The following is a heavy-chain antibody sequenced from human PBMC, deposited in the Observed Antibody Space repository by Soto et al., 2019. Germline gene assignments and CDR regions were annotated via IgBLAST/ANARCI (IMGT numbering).Heavy chain of an antibody. J-gene: IGHJ4*02. Sequence: EVQLLESGGGLVQPGGSLRLSCAASGFTFSSYATSWVRQAPGKGLEWVSAITGSGDSTYYADSVKGRFTVSRDNSKNTLYLQMNSLRAEDTAVYYCAKVFVFTIREGFDYWGLGTLVTVSS. CDR1: GFTFSSYA. D-gene: IGHD3-3*01. CDR3: AKVFVFTIREGFDY. V-gene: IGHV3-23*01. CDR2: ITGSGDST.